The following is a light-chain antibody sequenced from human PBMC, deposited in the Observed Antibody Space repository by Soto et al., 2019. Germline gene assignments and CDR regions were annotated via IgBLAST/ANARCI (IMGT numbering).Light chain of an antibody. CDR1: QTGSNSY. J-gene: IGKJ1*01. V-gene: IGKV3-20*01. CDR3: QHYGYPQWT. CDR2: GVS. Sequence: IVLTQSPGTLSLSPGERATLSCRASQTGSNSYLAWYQQKSGQAPRLLIYGVSTSATGIPDRFSGSESGTEFALTISRLEPEDFAVYICQHYGYPQWTFGPGTKVEIK.